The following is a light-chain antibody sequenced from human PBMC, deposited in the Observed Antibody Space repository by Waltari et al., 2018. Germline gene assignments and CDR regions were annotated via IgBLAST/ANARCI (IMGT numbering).Light chain of an antibody. J-gene: IGKJ4*01. Sequence: EIVLTQTPLSLSVPPGRPASTSCKSSRSLLYRDGKTYLYWYLQRPGQAPQLLISEVSSRFSGVPNRFSGSGAGTDFTLRISRVEAEDVGVYYCMQGLYFPITFGGGTRVDIK. V-gene: IGKV2-29*02. CDR3: MQGLYFPIT. CDR1: RSLLYRDGKTY. CDR2: EVS.